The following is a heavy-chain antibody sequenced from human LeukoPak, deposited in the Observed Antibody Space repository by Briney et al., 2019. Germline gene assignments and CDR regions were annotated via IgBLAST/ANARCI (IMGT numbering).Heavy chain of an antibody. Sequence: SETLSLTCTVSGYSISSGYYWGWIRQPPGKGLEWIGSIYYSGSTYYNPSLKSRVTISVDTSKNQFSLKLSSVTAADTAVYYCARVFDWLFNFDYWGQGTLVTVSS. D-gene: IGHD3-9*01. CDR1: GYSISSGYY. V-gene: IGHV4-38-2*02. CDR2: IYYSGST. J-gene: IGHJ4*02. CDR3: ARVFDWLFNFDY.